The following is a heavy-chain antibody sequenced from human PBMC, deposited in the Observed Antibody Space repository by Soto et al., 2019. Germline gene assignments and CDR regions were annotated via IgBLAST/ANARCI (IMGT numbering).Heavy chain of an antibody. CDR2: ITGDGGTT. CDR1: GFTFSNYA. D-gene: IGHD3-22*01. V-gene: IGHV3-23*01. CDR3: AKDAPYDSSGYPQYYFHY. J-gene: IGHJ4*02. Sequence: HPGGSLRLSCAASGFTFSNYAMDWVRQPPGKGLEWVSVITGDGGTTYYTDSVRGRFTFSRDNSKNTLYLQMNSLRAEDTAVYYCAKDAPYDSSGYPQYYFHYWGQGTLVTVSS.